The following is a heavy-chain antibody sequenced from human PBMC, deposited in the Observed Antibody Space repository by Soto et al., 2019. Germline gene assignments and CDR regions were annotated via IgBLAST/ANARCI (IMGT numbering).Heavy chain of an antibody. CDR1: GYTFTSYG. J-gene: IGHJ6*02. V-gene: IGHV1-18*01. CDR2: ISAYNGNT. Sequence: ASVKVSCKASGYTFTSYGISWVRQAPGQGLEWMGWISAYNGNTNYAQKLQGRVTMTTDTSTSTVYMELSSLRSEDTAVYYCAAYSSSWYERGYYYYGMDVWGQGTTVTVSS. D-gene: IGHD6-13*01. CDR3: AAYSSSWYERGYYYYGMDV.